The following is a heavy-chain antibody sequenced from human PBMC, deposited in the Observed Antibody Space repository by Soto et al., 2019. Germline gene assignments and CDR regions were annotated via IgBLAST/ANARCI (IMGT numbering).Heavy chain of an antibody. D-gene: IGHD2-21*02. Sequence: QVQLVQSGAEVKKPGASVKVSCKASGDTFTDYSIHWVRQAPGQGLEWMGTVNPSGGHTTYAQHFLGRVTMTRDTSTSTLYMELTSLTSEDTAVYYCARGGHVVVVTAALDYWGQGTLVTVSS. CDR1: GDTFTDYS. V-gene: IGHV1-46*01. CDR3: ARGGHVVVVTAALDY. CDR2: VNPSGGHT. J-gene: IGHJ4*02.